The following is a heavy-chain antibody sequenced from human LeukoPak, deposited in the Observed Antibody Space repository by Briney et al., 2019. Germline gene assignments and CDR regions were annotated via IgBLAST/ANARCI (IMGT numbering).Heavy chain of an antibody. CDR3: ARDGEIVRGVINPRFDP. J-gene: IGHJ5*02. V-gene: IGHV1-69*04. Sequence: SVKVSCKASGGTFSSYAISWVRQAPGQGLEWMGRIIPILGIANYAQKFQGRVTITADKSTSTAYMELSSLRFEDTAVYYCARDGEIVRGVINPRFDPWGQGALVTVSA. CDR1: GGTFSSYA. D-gene: IGHD3-10*01. CDR2: IIPILGIA.